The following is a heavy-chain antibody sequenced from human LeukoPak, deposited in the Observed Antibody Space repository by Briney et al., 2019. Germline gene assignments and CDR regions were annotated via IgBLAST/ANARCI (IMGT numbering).Heavy chain of an antibody. CDR1: GGSISSSSYY. V-gene: IGHV4-39*01. CDR3: ATRITMVRGVIPY. J-gene: IGHJ4*02. Sequence: PSETLSLTXTVSGGSISSSSYYWGWIRQPPGKGLEWIGSIYYSGSTYYNPSLKSRVTISVDTSKNQFSLKLSSVTAADTAVYYCATRITMVRGVIPYWGQGTLVTVSS. CDR2: IYYSGST. D-gene: IGHD3-10*01.